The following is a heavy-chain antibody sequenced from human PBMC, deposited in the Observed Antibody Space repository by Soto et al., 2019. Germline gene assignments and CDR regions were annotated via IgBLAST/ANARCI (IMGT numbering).Heavy chain of an antibody. V-gene: IGHV1-18*01. CDR2: ISAYNGNT. D-gene: IGHD3-9*01. J-gene: IGHJ4*02. CDR3: ASEDPPNLN. CDR1: GYIFTSYG. Sequence: QVQLVQSGAEVKKPGASVKVSCKASGYIFTSYGISWVRQALEQGLEWMGWISAYNGNTNYAQKLHGRVTMTTVTSTITAYMVLRIRRSDDTAVYYCASEDPPNLNWGLGNLVTVS.